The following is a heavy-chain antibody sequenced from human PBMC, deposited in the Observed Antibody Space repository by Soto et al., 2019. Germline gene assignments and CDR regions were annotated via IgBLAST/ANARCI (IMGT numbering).Heavy chain of an antibody. V-gene: IGHV3-30-3*01. CDR3: ARDGGVDGGNPSFFDY. J-gene: IGHJ4*02. CDR2: ISYDGSNK. D-gene: IGHD2-15*01. Sequence: QVQLVESGGGVVQPGRSLRLSCAASGFTFSSYAMHWVRQAPGKGLEWVAVISYDGSNKYYADSVKGRFTISRDNSKNTLYLQMNGVRAEDTAVYYCARDGGVDGGNPSFFDYWGQGTLVTVSS. CDR1: GFTFSSYA.